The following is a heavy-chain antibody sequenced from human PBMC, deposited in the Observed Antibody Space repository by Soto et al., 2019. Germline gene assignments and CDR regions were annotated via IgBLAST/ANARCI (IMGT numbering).Heavy chain of an antibody. CDR3: ARDYYYDSSGIQFIPYYGMDV. V-gene: IGHV1-69*13. J-gene: IGHJ6*02. CDR1: GGTFSSYA. Sequence: SVKVSCKASGGTFSSYAISWVRQAPGQGLEWMGGIIPIFGTANYAQKFQGRVTITADESTSTAYMELSSLRSEDTAVYYCARDYYYDSSGIQFIPYYGMDVWGQGTTVTVSS. D-gene: IGHD3-22*01. CDR2: IIPIFGTA.